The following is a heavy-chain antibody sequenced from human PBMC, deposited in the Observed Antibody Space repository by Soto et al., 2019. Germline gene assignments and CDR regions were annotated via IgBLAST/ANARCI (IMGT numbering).Heavy chain of an antibody. Sequence: QVQLQESGPGLVKPSQTLSLTCTVSGGSISSGGYYWSWIRQHPGKGLEWIGYIYYSGSTYYNPSLMSRVTISVYTSKNQFSLKLSSVTAADTAVYYCARDRAGALYFDYWGQGTLVTVSS. D-gene: IGHD6-13*01. CDR2: IYYSGST. V-gene: IGHV4-31*03. J-gene: IGHJ4*02. CDR1: GGSISSGGYY. CDR3: ARDRAGALYFDY.